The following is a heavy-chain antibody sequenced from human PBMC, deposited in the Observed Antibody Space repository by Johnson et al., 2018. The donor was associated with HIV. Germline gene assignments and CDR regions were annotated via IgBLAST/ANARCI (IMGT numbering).Heavy chain of an antibody. CDR3: ATGVGAQPLTDAFDI. CDR1: GFSFSPYA. V-gene: IGHV3-30*04. D-gene: IGHD1-26*01. J-gene: IGHJ3*02. CDR2: ISHDGSKK. Sequence: QVRLVESGGGVVQPGRSLRLSCAASGFSFSPYALHWVRQTPGKGLEWVAVISHDGSKKYYADSVEGRFTISRDNFKNTLYLQRNSLRDDDTAVYYCATGVGAQPLTDAFDIWGQGTMVTVSS.